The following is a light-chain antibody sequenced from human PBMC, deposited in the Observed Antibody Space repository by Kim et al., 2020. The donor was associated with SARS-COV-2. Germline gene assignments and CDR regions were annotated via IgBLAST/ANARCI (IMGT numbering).Light chain of an antibody. CDR3: MQATHFPWT. CDR2: RIS. J-gene: IGKJ1*01. CDR1: QSPVHGNGIIY. Sequence: DIVMTQSPLSLPVTLGQPASISCTSSQSPVHGNGIIYLNWFHQRPGQSPRRLIYRISNRDSGVPDRFSGSGSGTDFTLKISRVEAEDVGIYYCMQATHFPWTFGQGTKVDIK. V-gene: IGKV2-30*02.